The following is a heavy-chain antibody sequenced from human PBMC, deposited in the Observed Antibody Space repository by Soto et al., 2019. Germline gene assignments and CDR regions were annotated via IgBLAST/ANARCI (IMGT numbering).Heavy chain of an antibody. Sequence: QVPLVQSGAEVKKPGSSVKVSCKASGGTFSSYAISWVRQAPGQGLEWMGGIIPIFGTANYAQKFQGRVTITADESTSTAYMELSSLRSEDTAVYYCASMTTVTTFYYYYGMDVWGQGTTVTVSS. J-gene: IGHJ6*02. CDR3: ASMTTVTTFYYYYGMDV. D-gene: IGHD4-17*01. CDR2: IIPIFGTA. CDR1: GGTFSSYA. V-gene: IGHV1-69*01.